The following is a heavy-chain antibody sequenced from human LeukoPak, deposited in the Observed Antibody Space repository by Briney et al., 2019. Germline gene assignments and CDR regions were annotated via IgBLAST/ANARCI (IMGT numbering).Heavy chain of an antibody. J-gene: IGHJ6*02. V-gene: IGHV1-3*01. D-gene: IGHD3-16*01. CDR2: INAGNGDT. CDR3: ARVVTRLREGAYQYDLDV. Sequence: ASVKVSCKASGYTFTNCILHWVRQAPGQRLEWMGWINAGNGDTEYSQKFQGRVTSTRDTSANTVYMDLRSLRSEDTAVYYCARVVTRLREGAYQYDLDVWGQGTTVTVSS. CDR1: GYTFTNCI.